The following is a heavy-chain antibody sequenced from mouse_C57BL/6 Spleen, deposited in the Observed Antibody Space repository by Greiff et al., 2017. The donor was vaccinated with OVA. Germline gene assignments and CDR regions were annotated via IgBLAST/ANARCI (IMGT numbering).Heavy chain of an antibody. J-gene: IGHJ2*01. CDR2: ISSGGSYT. Sequence: EVMLVESGGDLVKPGGSLKLSCAASGFTFSSYGMSWVRQTPDKRLEWVATISSGGSYTYYPDSVKGRFTISRDNAKNTLYLQMSSLKSEDTAMYYCARITTVVASDFDYWGQGTTLTVSS. CDR1: GFTFSSYG. CDR3: ARITTVVASDFDY. V-gene: IGHV5-6*01. D-gene: IGHD1-1*01.